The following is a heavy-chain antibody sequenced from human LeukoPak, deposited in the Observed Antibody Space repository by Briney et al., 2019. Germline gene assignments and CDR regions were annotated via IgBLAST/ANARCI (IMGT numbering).Heavy chain of an antibody. CDR1: GVSISSYY. CDR3: ARDQKTYGMDV. CDR2: IYYSGST. J-gene: IGHJ6*02. V-gene: IGHV4-59*12. Sequence: SETLSLTCTVSGVSISSYYWSWIRQPPGKGLEWIGYIYYSGSTNYNPSLKSRVTISVDTSKNQFSLRLSSVTAADTAVYYCARDQKTYGMDVWGQGTTVTVSS.